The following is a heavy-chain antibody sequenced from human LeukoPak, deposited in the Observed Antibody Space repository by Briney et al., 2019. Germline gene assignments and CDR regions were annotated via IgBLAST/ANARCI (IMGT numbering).Heavy chain of an antibody. Sequence: GGSLRLSCAASGFTFDDYAMHWVRQAPGKGLEWVSGISWNSGSIGYADSVKGRFTISRDNAKNSLYLQMNTLRADDTAVYYCAKDHGSSDWYYFDYWGQGTLVTVSS. CDR2: ISWNSGSI. CDR1: GFTFDDYA. CDR3: AKDHGSSDWYYFDY. V-gene: IGHV3-9*01. D-gene: IGHD6-13*01. J-gene: IGHJ4*02.